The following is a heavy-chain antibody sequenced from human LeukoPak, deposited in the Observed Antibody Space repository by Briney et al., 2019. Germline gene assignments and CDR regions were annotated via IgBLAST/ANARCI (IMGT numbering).Heavy chain of an antibody. CDR1: GFSVSTKY. J-gene: IGHJ2*01. D-gene: IGHD3-10*01. CDR2: IYSGADT. CDR3: ARVGDHYHWYLDL. V-gene: IGHV3-53*01. Sequence: GGSLTLSCAAAGFSVSTKYMNWVRQAPGKGLEWVSIIYSGADTYYADSVKGRFTISRDTSKNTLFLHMNNLRVEDTAVYYCARVGDHYHWYLDLWGRGTLVSVSS.